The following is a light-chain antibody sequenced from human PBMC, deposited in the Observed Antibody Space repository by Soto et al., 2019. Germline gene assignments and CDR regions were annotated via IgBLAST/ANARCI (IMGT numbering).Light chain of an antibody. CDR3: QQYSTWPRT. Sequence: EIVVTQSPATLSVSPGERATLSCRASQSLSSNLAWYQHKPGQAPRLLIYGTSTRATGVPARFSGRGSGTEFTLTISSLQSDDVAVYYCQQYSTWPRTFGQGTKVEIK. CDR1: QSLSSN. CDR2: GTS. J-gene: IGKJ1*01. V-gene: IGKV3-15*01.